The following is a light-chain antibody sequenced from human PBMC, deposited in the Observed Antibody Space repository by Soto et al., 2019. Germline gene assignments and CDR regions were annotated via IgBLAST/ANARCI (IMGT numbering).Light chain of an antibody. Sequence: DIQMTQSPSSLSASVGDRVTITCRASQSITSYLNWYQQKPGKAPQLLIYAASSLQSGVPSRFSGSGSGTDFPLTISSLQHEDFATYFYQQSYTTPWTFGQGTKVEVK. CDR3: QQSYTTPWT. J-gene: IGKJ1*01. CDR1: QSITSY. CDR2: AAS. V-gene: IGKV1-39*01.